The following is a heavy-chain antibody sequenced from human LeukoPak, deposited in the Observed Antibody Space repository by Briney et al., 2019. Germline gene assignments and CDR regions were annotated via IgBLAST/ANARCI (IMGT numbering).Heavy chain of an antibody. V-gene: IGHV3-74*01. Sequence: PPGGSLRLSCAASGFTFSNFWIHWVRPAPGKGLGWVSRIKGDGSVTTYADSVKGRFTISRDNAKNTLYLQMNSLSAEDTAVYYCARLHADIVATTSYYFDYWGQGTLVTVSS. D-gene: IGHD5-12*01. CDR3: ARLHADIVATTSYYFDY. CDR1: GFTFSNFW. CDR2: IKGDGSVT. J-gene: IGHJ4*02.